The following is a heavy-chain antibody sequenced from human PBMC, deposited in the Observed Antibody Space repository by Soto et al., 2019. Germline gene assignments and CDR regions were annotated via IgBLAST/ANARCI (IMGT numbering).Heavy chain of an antibody. Sequence: LSLTCTVSGGSVSSGSYYWSWIRQPPGKGLEWIGYIHYSGSTHYNPSLESRVTMSVDTSRNQFYLKLSSVTAADTAVYYCARGGYYYDSRIDCWGQGTLVTVSS. V-gene: IGHV4-61*01. CDR1: GGSVSSGSYY. CDR3: ARGGYYYDSRIDC. D-gene: IGHD3-22*01. CDR2: IHYSGST. J-gene: IGHJ4*02.